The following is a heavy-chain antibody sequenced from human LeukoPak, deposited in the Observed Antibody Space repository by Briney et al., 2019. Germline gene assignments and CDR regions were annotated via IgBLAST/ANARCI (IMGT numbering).Heavy chain of an antibody. CDR2: IYTSGST. CDR3: AREKCSSTSCYSGWFDP. CDR1: GGSISSGSYY. D-gene: IGHD2-2*01. J-gene: IGHJ5*02. V-gene: IGHV4-61*02. Sequence: SETLSLTCTVSGGSISSGSYYWSWIRQPAGKGLEWIGRIYTSGSTNYNPSLKSRVTMSVDTSKNQFSLKLSSVTAADTAVYYCAREKCSSTSCYSGWFDPWGQGTLVTVSS.